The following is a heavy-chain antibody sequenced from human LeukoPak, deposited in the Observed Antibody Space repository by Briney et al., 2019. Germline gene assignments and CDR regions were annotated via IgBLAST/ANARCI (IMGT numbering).Heavy chain of an antibody. Sequence: PGGSLRLSCAASGFAFNSYGMQWVRQAPGKGLEWVSSISSSSSYIYYADSVKGRFTISRDNAKNSLYLQMNSLRAEDTAVYYCASLDSSGYFYFDYWGQGTLVTVSS. CDR2: ISSSSSYI. V-gene: IGHV3-21*01. D-gene: IGHD3-22*01. J-gene: IGHJ4*02. CDR1: GFAFNSYG. CDR3: ASLDSSGYFYFDY.